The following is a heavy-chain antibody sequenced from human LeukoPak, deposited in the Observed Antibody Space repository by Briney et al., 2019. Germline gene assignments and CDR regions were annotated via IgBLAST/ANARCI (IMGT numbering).Heavy chain of an antibody. CDR1: GYTLTDYY. CDR3: ARSLRFLEWLPSA. J-gene: IGHJ4*02. Sequence: ASVKVSCKASGYTLTDYYLHWVRQAPGQGLKWMGWINPNSGATHYAQSFQARVTMTRDTSIASSYMELTGLESDDTAVYYCARSLRFLEWLPSAWGQGTLVTVSS. D-gene: IGHD3-3*01. V-gene: IGHV1-2*02. CDR2: INPNSGAT.